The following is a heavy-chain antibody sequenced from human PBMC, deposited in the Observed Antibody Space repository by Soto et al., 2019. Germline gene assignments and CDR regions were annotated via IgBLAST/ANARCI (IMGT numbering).Heavy chain of an antibody. D-gene: IGHD3-10*01. CDR3: AGSSSGSYYSEDYYYYYMDV. Sequence: PGGSLRLSCAASGFTFSSYAMTWVRQAPGKGLEWVSTISGSGGETYYADSVKGRFTISRDNSKNTLYLQMSSLRDEDTAVYYCAGSSSGSYYSEDYYYYYMDVWGTGTKVTVSS. J-gene: IGHJ6*03. CDR1: GFTFSSYA. V-gene: IGHV3-23*01. CDR2: ISGSGGET.